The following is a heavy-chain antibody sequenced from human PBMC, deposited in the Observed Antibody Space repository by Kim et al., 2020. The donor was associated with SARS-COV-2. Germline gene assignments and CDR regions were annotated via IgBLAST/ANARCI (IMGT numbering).Heavy chain of an antibody. CDR3: ARINSSRYYGMDV. Sequence: GGSLRLSCAASGFTFSSYSMNWVRQAPGKGLEWVSSISSSSSYIYYADSVKGRFTISRDNAKNSLYLQMNSLRAEDTAVYYCARINSSRYYGMDVWGQGTTVTVSS. CDR2: ISSSSSYI. CDR1: GFTFSSYS. J-gene: IGHJ6*02. V-gene: IGHV3-21*01. D-gene: IGHD6-13*01.